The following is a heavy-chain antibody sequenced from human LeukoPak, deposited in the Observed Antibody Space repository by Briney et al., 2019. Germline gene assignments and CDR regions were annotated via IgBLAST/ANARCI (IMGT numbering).Heavy chain of an antibody. CDR3: ARNLIPEQLVMNF. V-gene: IGHV4-59*01. CDR2: AYYTGST. J-gene: IGHJ4*02. D-gene: IGHD6-13*01. Sequence: SETLSLTCTVSGGSISNYYWNWIRQPPGEGLEWIGYAYYTGSTNYNPSLKTRVTMSVDTSKNQFSLNLKSVTPDDTAVYYCARNLIPEQLVMNFWGQGTLVTVSS. CDR1: GGSISNYY.